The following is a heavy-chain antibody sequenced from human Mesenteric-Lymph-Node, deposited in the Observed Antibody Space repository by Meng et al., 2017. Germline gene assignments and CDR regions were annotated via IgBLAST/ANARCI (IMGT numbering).Heavy chain of an antibody. CDR2: IYYSGST. D-gene: IGHD5-18*01. J-gene: IGHJ2*01. V-gene: IGHV4-30-4*07. Sequence: VRRQQSCPEPGKPSQPLSLTCAVSVCSIRSGGYSWSWIRQPPGKGLEWIGYIYYSGSTYYNPSLKSRVTISVDTSKNQFSLKLSSVTAADTAVYYCARVGWRQWSFDLWGRGTLVTVSS. CDR1: VCSIRSGGYS. CDR3: ARVGWRQWSFDL.